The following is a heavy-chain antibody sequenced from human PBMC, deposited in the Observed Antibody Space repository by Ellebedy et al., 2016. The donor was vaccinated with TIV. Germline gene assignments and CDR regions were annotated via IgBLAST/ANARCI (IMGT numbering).Heavy chain of an antibody. CDR3: ARGWYSSGWGFDY. CDR1: GGSFSGYY. CDR2: INHSGST. V-gene: IGHV4-34*01. D-gene: IGHD6-19*01. J-gene: IGHJ4*02. Sequence: SETLSLXCAVYGGSFSGYYWSWIRQPPGKGLEWIGEINHSGSTNYNPSLKSRVTISVDTSKNQFSLKLSSVTAADTAVYYCARGWYSSGWGFDYWGQGTLVTVSS.